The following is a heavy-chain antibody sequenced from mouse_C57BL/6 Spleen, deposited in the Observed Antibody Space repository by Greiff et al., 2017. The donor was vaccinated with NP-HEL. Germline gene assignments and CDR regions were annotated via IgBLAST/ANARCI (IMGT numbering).Heavy chain of an antibody. CDR2: IDPSDSYT. CDR3: ARDSNYAMDY. J-gene: IGHJ4*01. CDR1: GYTFTSYW. D-gene: IGHD2-5*01. Sequence: VQVVESGAELVKPGASVKLSCKASGYTFTSYWMQWVKQRPGQGLEWIGEIDPSDSYTNYNQKFKGKATLTVDTSSSTAYMQLSSLTSEDSAVYYCARDSNYAMDYWGQGTSVTVSS. V-gene: IGHV1-50*01.